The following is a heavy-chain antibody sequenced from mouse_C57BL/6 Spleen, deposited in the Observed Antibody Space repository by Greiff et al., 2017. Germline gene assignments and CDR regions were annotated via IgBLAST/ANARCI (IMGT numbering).Heavy chain of an antibody. V-gene: IGHV7-3*01. D-gene: IGHD1-1*01. Sequence: EVQLVESGGGLVQPGGSLSLSCAASGFTFTDYYMSWVRQPPGQALEWLGFIRNKAYGYTTEYSASVKGRFTISRDNSQSILYLQMNALGAEDSATYYCARYGRGSGSYWYFDVWGTGTTVTVSS. J-gene: IGHJ1*03. CDR2: IRNKAYGYTT. CDR3: ARYGRGSGSYWYFDV. CDR1: GFTFTDYY.